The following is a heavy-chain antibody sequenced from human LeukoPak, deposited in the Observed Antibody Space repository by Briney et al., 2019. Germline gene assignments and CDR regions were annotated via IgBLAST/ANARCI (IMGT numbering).Heavy chain of an antibody. V-gene: IGHV1-18*01. D-gene: IGHD1-26*01. Sequence: GASVKVSCKASGYTFTSYGISWVRQAPGQGLEWMGWISAYNGNTNYAQKLQGRVTMTTDTSTSTAYMELRSLRSDDTAVYYCARDYRLVGAERCFDCWGQGTLVTVSS. CDR3: ARDYRLVGAERCFDC. CDR2: ISAYNGNT. CDR1: GYTFTSYG. J-gene: IGHJ4*02.